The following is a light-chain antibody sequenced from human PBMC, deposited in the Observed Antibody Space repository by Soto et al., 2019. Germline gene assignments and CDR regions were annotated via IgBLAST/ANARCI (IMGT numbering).Light chain of an antibody. V-gene: IGKV1-39*01. CDR2: SSS. CDR1: QGIGTY. J-gene: IGKJ4*01. CDR3: QQTYGSPVT. Sequence: DIQMTQSPSSLSAFVGARVTITCRASQGIGTYLHWYQQKPGRAPKLLISSSSTLQTRVPSRFRGSGSGTGFALTITSLQPEDFATYFCQQTYGSPVTFGGGTRVE.